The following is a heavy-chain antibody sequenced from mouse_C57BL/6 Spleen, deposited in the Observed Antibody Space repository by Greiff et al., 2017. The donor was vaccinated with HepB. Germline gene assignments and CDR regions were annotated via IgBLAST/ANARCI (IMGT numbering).Heavy chain of an antibody. CDR3: TRDYYGSSPYFDY. CDR2: IDPETGGT. D-gene: IGHD1-1*01. V-gene: IGHV1-15*01. J-gene: IGHJ2*01. CDR1: GYTFTDYE. Sequence: VQGVESGAELVRPGASVTLSCKASGYTFTDYEMHWVKQTPVHGLEWIGAIDPETGGTAYNQKFKGKAILTADKSSSTAYMELRSLTSEDSAVYYCTRDYYGSSPYFDYWGQGTTLTVSS.